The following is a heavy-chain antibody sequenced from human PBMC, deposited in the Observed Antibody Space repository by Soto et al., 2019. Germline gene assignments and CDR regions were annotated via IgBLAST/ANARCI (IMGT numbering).Heavy chain of an antibody. J-gene: IGHJ4*02. D-gene: IGHD6-13*01. CDR3: ARVPPAYSSSWSGFDY. CDR2: ISAYNGNT. Sequence: ASVKVSCKASGYTFTSHGISWVRQAPGQGLEWMGWISAYNGNTNYAQKLQGRVTMTTDTSTSTAYMELRSLRSDDTAVYYCARVPPAYSSSWSGFDYWGQGTLVTVSS. V-gene: IGHV1-18*01. CDR1: GYTFTSHG.